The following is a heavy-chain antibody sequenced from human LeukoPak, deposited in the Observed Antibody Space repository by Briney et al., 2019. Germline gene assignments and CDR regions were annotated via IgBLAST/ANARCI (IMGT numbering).Heavy chain of an antibody. J-gene: IGHJ5*02. CDR3: AGQPVLRYFDWLFPWFDP. CDR1: GFTFSSYW. Sequence: GGSLRLSCAASGFTFSSYWMSWVRQAPGKGLEWVANIKQDGSEKYYVDSVKGRFTISRDNAKNSLYLQMNSLRAEDTAVYYCAGQPVLRYFDWLFPWFDPWGQGTLVTVSS. CDR2: IKQDGSEK. V-gene: IGHV3-7*01. D-gene: IGHD3-9*01.